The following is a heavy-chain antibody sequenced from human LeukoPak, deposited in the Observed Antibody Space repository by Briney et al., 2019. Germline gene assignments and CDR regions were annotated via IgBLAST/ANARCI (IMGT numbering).Heavy chain of an antibody. CDR2: IYYSGST. J-gene: IGHJ6*03. Sequence: SETLSLTCTVSGGSISSYYWSWIRQPPGKGLEWIGYIYYSGSTNYKSSLKSRVTISVDTSKNQFSLKLSSVTAADTAVYYCARTTEGGYSYDYFYYYYMDVWGKGTTVTISS. CDR3: ARTTEGGYSYDYFYYYYMDV. D-gene: IGHD5-18*01. CDR1: GGSISSYY. V-gene: IGHV4-59*01.